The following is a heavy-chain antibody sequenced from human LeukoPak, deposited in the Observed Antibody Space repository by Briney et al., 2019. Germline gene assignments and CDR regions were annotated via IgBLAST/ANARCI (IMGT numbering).Heavy chain of an antibody. Sequence: ASVTVSCTASGYTFTVYYMHWVRQAPGQGLEWMGRINPNSGGTNYAQKFQGRVTMTRDTSISTAYMELSRLRSDDTAVYYCARSSVLRYYDSSGYHDAFDIWGQGTMVTVSS. CDR2: INPNSGGT. D-gene: IGHD3-22*01. J-gene: IGHJ3*02. CDR1: GYTFTVYY. CDR3: ARSSVLRYYDSSGYHDAFDI. V-gene: IGHV1-2*06.